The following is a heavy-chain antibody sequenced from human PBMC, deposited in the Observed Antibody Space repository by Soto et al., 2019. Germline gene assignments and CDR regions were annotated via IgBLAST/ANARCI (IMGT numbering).Heavy chain of an antibody. D-gene: IGHD1-7*01. V-gene: IGHV3-15*01. CDR1: VFTFINAW. Sequence: PWWSLRLSCSASVFTFINAWMSWFRQAPGKGLEWVGRIKSKTDGGTTDYAAPVKGRFTISRDDSKNTLYLQMNSLKTEDTAVYYCTTPNWNYGYYYGMDVWGQGTTVTVSS. J-gene: IGHJ6*02. CDR2: IKSKTDGGTT. CDR3: TTPNWNYGYYYGMDV.